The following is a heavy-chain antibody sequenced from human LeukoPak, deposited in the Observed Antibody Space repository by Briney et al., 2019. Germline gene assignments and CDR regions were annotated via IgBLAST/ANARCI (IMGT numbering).Heavy chain of an antibody. CDR3: ARDSGHIVGASPFIY. J-gene: IGHJ4*02. CDR1: GGSISSSNW. V-gene: IGHV4-4*02. Sequence: SETLSLTCAVSGGSISSSNWWSWVRQPPGKGLEWIGEIYHSWSTNYNPSLKSRVTISVDKSKNQFSLKLSSVTAADTAVYYCARDSGHIVGASPFIYWGQGTLVTVSS. CDR2: IYHSWST. D-gene: IGHD1-26*01.